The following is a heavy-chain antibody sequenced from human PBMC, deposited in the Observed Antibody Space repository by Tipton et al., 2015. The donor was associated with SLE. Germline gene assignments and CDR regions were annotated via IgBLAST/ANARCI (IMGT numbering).Heavy chain of an antibody. J-gene: IGHJ3*02. Sequence: SLRLSCAASEFSFSSYYMHWVRQTPGKGLVWVSRVYTDGVTTDYADSVRGRFTISRDNAKNTVYLQMNSLTVEDTALYYCARGILGGPVAFDMWGQGTMAIVSS. D-gene: IGHD1-26*01. CDR3: ARGILGGPVAFDM. CDR1: EFSFSSYY. CDR2: VYTDGVTT. V-gene: IGHV3-74*01.